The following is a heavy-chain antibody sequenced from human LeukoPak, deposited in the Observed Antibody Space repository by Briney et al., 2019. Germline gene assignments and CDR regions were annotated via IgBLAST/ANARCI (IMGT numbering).Heavy chain of an antibody. V-gene: IGHV3-15*01. D-gene: IGHD3-10*01. CDR3: TTLTYYYGSGRYPVDY. CDR1: GFTFSNAW. J-gene: IGHJ4*02. CDR2: IKSKTDGGTT. Sequence: GGSLRLSCAASGFTFSNAWMSWVRQAPGKGLEWVGRIKSKTDGGTTDYAAPVKGRFTISRDDSKNTLYLQMNSLKTEDTAVYYRTTLTYYYGSGRYPVDYWGEGTLVTVSS.